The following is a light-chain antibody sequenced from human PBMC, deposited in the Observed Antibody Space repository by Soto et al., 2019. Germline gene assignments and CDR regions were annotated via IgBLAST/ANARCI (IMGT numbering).Light chain of an antibody. Sequence: QSVLTQPPSASGTPGQRVTISCSGGSSNIGTNAVNWYQQLPGTAPKLLIYNNNHRPSGVPDRFSGSKSGTSASLAISGLQSEDEGGYYCAAWDDSLNGYVFGTGTKLTVL. J-gene: IGLJ1*01. CDR2: NNN. CDR1: SSNIGTNA. V-gene: IGLV1-44*01. CDR3: AAWDDSLNGYV.